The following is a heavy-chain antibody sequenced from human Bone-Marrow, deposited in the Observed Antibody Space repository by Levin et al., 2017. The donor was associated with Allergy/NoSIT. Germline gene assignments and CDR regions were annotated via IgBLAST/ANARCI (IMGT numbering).Heavy chain of an antibody. J-gene: IGHJ1*01. V-gene: IGHV4-34*01. CDR1: GTSFSDHY. D-gene: IGHD2-21*01. Sequence: PSETLSLTCTVYGTSFSDHYWTWIRQSPEKGLEWIGEINHRGSTNFNPSLKSRISMSVETSKNQFSLRLKSVTAADTAVYYCARGGAPATIPTDYFQHWGQGSLVTVSA. CDR3: ARGGAPATIPTDYFQH. CDR2: INHRGST.